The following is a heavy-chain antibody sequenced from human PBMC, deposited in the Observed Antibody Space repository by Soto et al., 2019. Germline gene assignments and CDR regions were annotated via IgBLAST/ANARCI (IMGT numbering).Heavy chain of an antibody. V-gene: IGHV3-7*05. D-gene: IGHD6-25*01. J-gene: IGHJ3*02. CDR1: GFTFSDYW. Sequence: EVQLVESGGGLVQPGESLRLSCAASGFTFSDYWMTWVRQAPGKGLEWVANIKKDESKKSYLDSVRGRFTISRDNARNSLYLQMDSLRAEDKALYYCARDVSQGSGSYSLAAFDMWGQWQMVTVSS. CDR3: ARDVSQGSGSYSLAAFDM. CDR2: IKKDESKK.